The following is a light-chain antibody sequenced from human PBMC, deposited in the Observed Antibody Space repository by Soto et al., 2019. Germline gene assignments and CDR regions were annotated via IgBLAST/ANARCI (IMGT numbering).Light chain of an antibody. Sequence: QMTQSPSSLSASTGDRVTITCRASQGISSYLAWYQQKPGKAPKLLIYAASTLQSGVPSRFSGSGSGTDFTLTISCLQSEDFATYYCQQYYSYPQAFGGGTKVDIK. CDR2: AAS. J-gene: IGKJ4*01. V-gene: IGKV1-8*01. CDR3: QQYYSYPQA. CDR1: QGISSY.